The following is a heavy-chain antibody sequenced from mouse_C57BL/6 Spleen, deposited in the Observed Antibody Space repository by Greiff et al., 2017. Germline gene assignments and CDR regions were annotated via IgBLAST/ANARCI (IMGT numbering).Heavy chain of an antibody. CDR1: GYTFTSYW. CDR3: ARGIDYCGSSYAMDY. J-gene: IGHJ4*01. Sequence: QVQLQQPGAELVKPGASVKMSCKASGYTFTSYWITWVKQRPGHGLEWIGDIYPGSGSTNYNEKFKSKATLTVDTSSSTAYMQLSSLTSEDSAVYYCARGIDYCGSSYAMDYWGQGTSVTVSS. D-gene: IGHD1-1*01. V-gene: IGHV1-55*01. CDR2: IYPGSGST.